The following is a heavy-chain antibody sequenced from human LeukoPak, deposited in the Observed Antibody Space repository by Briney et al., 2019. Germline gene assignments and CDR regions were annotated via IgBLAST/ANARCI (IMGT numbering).Heavy chain of an antibody. CDR3: ARAFRMYALHNWFDP. D-gene: IGHD2-8*01. Sequence: SETLSLTCAVSGGSITSGNWWTWVRQSPGKGLEWIGEIHHGGTTNYNPSLKSRVTISVDKSKNQFSLKLNSVTAADTAVYYCARAFRMYALHNWFDPWGQGTLVTVSS. CDR2: IHHGGTT. CDR1: GGSITSGNW. V-gene: IGHV4-4*02. J-gene: IGHJ5*02.